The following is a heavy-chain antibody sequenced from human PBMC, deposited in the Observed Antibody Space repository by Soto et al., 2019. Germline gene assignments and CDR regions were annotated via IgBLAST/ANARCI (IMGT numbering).Heavy chain of an antibody. CDR3: AKAPGSAVAGTSAFDI. V-gene: IGHV3-23*01. Sequence: EVQLLESGGGLVQPGGSLRLSCAASGFTFSSYAMSWVRQAPGKGLEWVSAISGSGGSTYYADSVKGRFTISRDNSKNTLYLQMNSLRAEDTAVYYCAKAPGSAVAGTSAFDIWGQGTMVTVSS. J-gene: IGHJ3*02. CDR2: ISGSGGST. CDR1: GFTFSSYA. D-gene: IGHD6-19*01.